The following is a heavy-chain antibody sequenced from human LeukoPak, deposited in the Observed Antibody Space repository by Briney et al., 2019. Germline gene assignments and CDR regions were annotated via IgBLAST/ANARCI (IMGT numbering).Heavy chain of an antibody. V-gene: IGHV3-48*03. J-gene: IGHJ4*02. CDR3: ATRRGYY. CDR2: ISSSGSTI. Sequence: GGSLRLSCAASGFTFSNYEMNWVRQAPGKGLEWVSHISSSGSTINYADSVKSRFTISRDNAKKSLHLQMNSLRVEDTAVYYCATRRGYYWGQGTLVTVSS. CDR1: GFTFSNYE.